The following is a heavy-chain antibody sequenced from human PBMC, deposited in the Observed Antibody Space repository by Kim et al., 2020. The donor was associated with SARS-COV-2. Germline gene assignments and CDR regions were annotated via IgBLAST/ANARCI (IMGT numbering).Heavy chain of an antibody. CDR3: ARVPPRSDYGNYYDY. Sequence: SETLSLTCTVSGGSISSYYWSWIRQPPGKGLEWIGYIYYSGSTNYNPSLKSRVTISVDTSKNQFSLKLSSVTAADTAVYYCARVPPRSDYGNYYDYWGQGTLVTVSS. V-gene: IGHV4-59*01. CDR1: GGSISSYY. J-gene: IGHJ4*02. D-gene: IGHD4-17*01. CDR2: IYYSGST.